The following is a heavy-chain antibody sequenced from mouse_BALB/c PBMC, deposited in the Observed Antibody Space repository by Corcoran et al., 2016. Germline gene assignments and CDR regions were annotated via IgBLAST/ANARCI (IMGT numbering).Heavy chain of an antibody. D-gene: IGHD2-1*01. CDR1: GFNIKDTY. V-gene: IGHV14-3*02. Sequence: EVQLQQSGAELVKPGASVKLSCTASGFNIKDTYLHWVKQRPEQGLEWIGRIDPANGNTKYDPKFQGKATITADTSSNPAYLQLSSLTSEDTAVYYCASMVTTYWYFDVWGAGTTVTVSS. J-gene: IGHJ1*01. CDR3: ASMVTTYWYFDV. CDR2: IDPANGNT.